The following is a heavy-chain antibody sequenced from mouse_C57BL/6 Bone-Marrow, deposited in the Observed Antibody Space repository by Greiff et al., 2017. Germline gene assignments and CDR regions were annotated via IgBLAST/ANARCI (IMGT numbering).Heavy chain of an antibody. CDR2: FSNLAYSI. CDR1: GFTFSDYG. J-gene: IGHJ1*03. D-gene: IGHD2-13*01. V-gene: IGHV5-15*04. Sequence: EVKLVESGGGLVQPGGSLKLSCAASGFTFSDYGMAWVRQAPRKGPEWVAFFSNLAYSIYYADTVTGRFTISRENAKNTLYLEMSSLRSEDTAMYYCARPIYYGDHWYFDVWGTGTTVTVSS. CDR3: ARPIYYGDHWYFDV.